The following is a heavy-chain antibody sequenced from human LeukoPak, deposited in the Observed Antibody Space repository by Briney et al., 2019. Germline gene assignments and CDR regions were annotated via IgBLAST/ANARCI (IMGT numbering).Heavy chain of an antibody. CDR3: ARHVIPTVTYNWFDP. D-gene: IGHD4-17*01. V-gene: IGHV5-10-1*01. CDR1: GYSFTSYW. Sequence: RGESLKISCKGSGYSFTSYWISWVRQMPGKGLEWMGRIDPSDSYTNYSPSFQGHVTISADKSISTAYLQWSSLKASDTAMYYCARHVIPTVTYNWFDPLGQGTLVTVSS. J-gene: IGHJ5*02. CDR2: IDPSDSYT.